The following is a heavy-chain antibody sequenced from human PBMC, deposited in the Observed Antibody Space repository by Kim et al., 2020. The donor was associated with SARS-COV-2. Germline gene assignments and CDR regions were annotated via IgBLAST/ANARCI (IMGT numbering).Heavy chain of an antibody. CDR1: GFTFSNAW. Sequence: GGSLRLSCAASGFTFSNAWMSWVRQAPGKGLEWVGRIRSKTDGGTTDYAAPVKGRFTISRDDSKNTLYLQMNSLKTEDTAVYYGTTGIYVLGGQLTWGQGTLVTVSS. V-gene: IGHV3-15*01. CDR3: TTGIYVLGGQLT. CDR2: IRSKTDGGTT. J-gene: IGHJ4*02. D-gene: IGHD3-10*02.